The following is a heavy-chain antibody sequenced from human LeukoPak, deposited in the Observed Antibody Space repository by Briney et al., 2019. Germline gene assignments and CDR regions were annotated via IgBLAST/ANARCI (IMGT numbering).Heavy chain of an antibody. CDR3: AAGEAYHKLDY. Sequence: QPGGSQRLSCAPSGFTFSTYAMKWVRQAPGVGLECVLGISGSGGSTYYADSVKGRFPISRDNSKNTLYLQVNSLRAEDTAVYYCAAGEAYHKLDYWGQGTLVTVSS. CDR1: GFTFSTYA. V-gene: IGHV3-23*01. CDR2: ISGSGGST. D-gene: IGHD1-26*01. J-gene: IGHJ4*02.